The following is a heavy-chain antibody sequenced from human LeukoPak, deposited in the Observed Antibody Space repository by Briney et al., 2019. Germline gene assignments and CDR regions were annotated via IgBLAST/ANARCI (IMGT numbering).Heavy chain of an antibody. CDR2: IYYSGRT. V-gene: IGHV4-31*11. CDR3: ARDRYDSYPMDV. CDR1: GGSFSGYY. Sequence: PSETLSLTCAVYGGSFSGYYWSWIRQHPGKGLEWIGYIYYSGRTYYNPSLKSRVTISVDTSKNQFSLKLSSVTAADTAVYYCARDRYDSYPMDVWGQGTTVTVSS. D-gene: IGHD3-3*01. J-gene: IGHJ6*02.